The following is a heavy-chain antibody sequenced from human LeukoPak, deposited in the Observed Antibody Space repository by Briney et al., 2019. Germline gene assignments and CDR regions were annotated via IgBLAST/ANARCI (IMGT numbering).Heavy chain of an antibody. CDR2: INPSGGST. V-gene: IGHV1-46*01. CDR1: GYTFTSYY. D-gene: IGHD1-1*01. J-gene: IGHJ4*02. CDR3: ARDGKGRPPLTDFDY. Sequence: ASVKVSCKASGYTFTSYYMHWVRQAPGQGLEWMGIINPSGGSTSYAQKFQGRVTMTRDTSTSTVYMELSSLRSEDTAVYYCARDGKGRPPLTDFDYWGQGTLVTVSS.